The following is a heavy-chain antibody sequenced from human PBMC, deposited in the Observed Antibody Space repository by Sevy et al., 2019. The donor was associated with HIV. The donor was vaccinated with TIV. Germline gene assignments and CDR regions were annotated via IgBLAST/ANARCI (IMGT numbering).Heavy chain of an antibody. J-gene: IGHJ3*01. CDR1: GFNFDSYT. CDR3: ARPYGSGSWEAFDV. V-gene: IGHV3-21*01. Sequence: GGSLRLSCAASGFNFDSYTMNWVRQAPGQGLEWVSSISGSSNYIYYADSLKGRFTISRDNAKNSVYLQMHSLTVDDTAVYFCARPYGSGSWEAFDVWGQGTVVTVSS. CDR2: ISGSSNYI. D-gene: IGHD3-10*01.